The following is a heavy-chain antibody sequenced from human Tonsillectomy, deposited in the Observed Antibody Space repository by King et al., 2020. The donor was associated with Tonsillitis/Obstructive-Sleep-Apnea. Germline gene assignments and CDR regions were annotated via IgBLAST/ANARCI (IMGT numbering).Heavy chain of an antibody. D-gene: IGHD5-18*01. V-gene: IGHV4-59*01. CDR1: GGSISSYS. J-gene: IGHJ6*03. Sequence: VPLQESGPELVKPSETLSLTCIVSGGSISSYSWIWIRQPPGRGLEWIGYIYYSGGTNYNPSLKSRVTISVDTSKSRFSLKLSSVTAADTAVYYCARLAPDVDTAMLRGNYYFMDVWGKGTTVTVSS. CDR3: ARLAPDVDTAMLRGNYYFMDV. CDR2: IYYSGGT.